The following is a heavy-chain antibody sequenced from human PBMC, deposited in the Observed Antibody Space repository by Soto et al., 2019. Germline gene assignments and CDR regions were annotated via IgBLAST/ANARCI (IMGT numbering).Heavy chain of an antibody. Sequence: PGGSLRLSCAASGFTVSSNYMSWVRQAPGKGLEWVSAISGSGGSTYYADSVKGRFTISRDNSKNTLYLQMNSLRAEDTAVYYCAKDPWIQLWTTLNFEYWGQGTLVTVSS. D-gene: IGHD5-18*01. CDR1: GFTVSSNY. CDR3: AKDPWIQLWTTLNFEY. V-gene: IGHV3-23*01. CDR2: ISGSGGST. J-gene: IGHJ4*02.